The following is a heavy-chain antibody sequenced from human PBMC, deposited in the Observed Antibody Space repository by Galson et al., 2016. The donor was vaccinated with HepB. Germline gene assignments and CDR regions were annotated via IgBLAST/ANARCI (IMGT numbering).Heavy chain of an antibody. CDR3: GASRDGYIDY. V-gene: IGHV3-74*01. CDR2: ISLDGSVT. CDR1: GFIFSSDW. J-gene: IGHJ4*01. Sequence: SLRLSCAASGFIFSSDWVHWVRQVPGKGLVWVSRISLDGSVTIYGDSVKGRFSTSRDNAKNTLFPQMNSLRAEDTAVYYCGASRDGYIDYWGQGALVTISS. D-gene: IGHD5-24*01.